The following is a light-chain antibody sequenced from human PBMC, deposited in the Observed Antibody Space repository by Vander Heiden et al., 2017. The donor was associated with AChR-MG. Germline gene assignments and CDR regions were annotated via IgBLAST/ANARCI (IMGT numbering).Light chain of an antibody. CDR2: DDS. CDR1: NSGSKS. J-gene: IGLJ3*02. Sequence: YVLPQPPSVSVAPGQTARITCGGNNSGSKSVHWYQQKPGQAPVLVVYDDSDRPSGIPERFSGSNSGNTATLTISGVEAGDEADYYCQVWDSTSDHPGAVFGGGTKLTVL. V-gene: IGLV3-21*02. CDR3: QVWDSTSDHPGAV.